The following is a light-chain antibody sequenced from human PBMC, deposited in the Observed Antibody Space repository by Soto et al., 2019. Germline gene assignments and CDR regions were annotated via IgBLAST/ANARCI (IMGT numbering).Light chain of an antibody. CDR1: SSDVGSYDF. V-gene: IGLV2-11*01. J-gene: IGLJ1*01. CDR3: CSYAGSYTHV. Sequence: QSALTQPPSVSGSPGQSVTISCTGTSSDVGSYDFVSWFQQYPGKAPKLIIYDVTKGPSGVPDRFSGSKSGNTASLTISGLQTDDAADYYCCSYAGSYTHVFGTGTKVT. CDR2: DVT.